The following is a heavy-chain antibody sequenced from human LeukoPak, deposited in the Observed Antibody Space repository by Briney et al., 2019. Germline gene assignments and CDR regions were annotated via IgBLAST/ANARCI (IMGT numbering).Heavy chain of an antibody. CDR3: ARDSHRSLNTVKNYYFDY. CDR1: GFTFSSYG. D-gene: IGHD4-17*01. CDR2: IRYDGSNK. V-gene: IGHV3-30*02. Sequence: GGSLRLSCAASGFTFSSYGMHWVRQAPGKGLEWVAFIRYDGSNKYYADSVKGRFTISRDNSKNTLYLQMNSLRAEDTAVYYCARDSHRSLNTVKNYYFDYWGQGTLVTVSS. J-gene: IGHJ4*02.